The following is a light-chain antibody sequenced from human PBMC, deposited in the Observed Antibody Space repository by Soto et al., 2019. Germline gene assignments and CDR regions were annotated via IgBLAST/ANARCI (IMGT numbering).Light chain of an antibody. Sequence: EIVMTQSPATLSVSPGESATLSCRASQSIRYNLAWYQQRPGQSPRLLIYDVSTRATVIPARFRGSGSATEFNLTISSLQSEDFAVYYCHQYSDQMYTFGQGTKLVIK. CDR3: HQYSDQMYT. V-gene: IGKV3-15*01. J-gene: IGKJ2*01. CDR1: QSIRYN. CDR2: DVS.